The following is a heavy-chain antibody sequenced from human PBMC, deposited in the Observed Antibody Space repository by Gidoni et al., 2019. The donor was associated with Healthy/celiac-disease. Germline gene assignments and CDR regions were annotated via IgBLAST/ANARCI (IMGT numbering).Heavy chain of an antibody. CDR3: ARDRLGVITNGWFDP. CDR2: INTNTGNP. CDR1: GYTFTSYA. D-gene: IGHD3-22*01. J-gene: IGHJ5*02. Sequence: QVQLLQSGSELKKPGASVTVSCKASGYTFTSYAMNWVRQATGQGLEWMGWINTNTGNPTYAQGFTGRFVFSLDTDVSTAYLQISSLKAEDTAVYYCARDRLGVITNGWFDPWGQGTLVTVSS. V-gene: IGHV7-4-1*02.